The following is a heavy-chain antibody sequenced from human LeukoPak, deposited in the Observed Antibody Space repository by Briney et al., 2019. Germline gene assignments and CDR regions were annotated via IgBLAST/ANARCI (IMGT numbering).Heavy chain of an antibody. CDR3: ARDRGWAFDI. Sequence: GGSLRLSCAATGWTSSSYVMSWVRQAPGKGLEWVSVISGGGGSTYYADSVKGRFTISRDNSKNTLYLQMNSLRAEDTAVYYCARDRGWAFDIWGQGTMVTVSS. V-gene: IGHV3-23*01. CDR1: GWTSSSYV. J-gene: IGHJ3*02. CDR2: ISGGGGST.